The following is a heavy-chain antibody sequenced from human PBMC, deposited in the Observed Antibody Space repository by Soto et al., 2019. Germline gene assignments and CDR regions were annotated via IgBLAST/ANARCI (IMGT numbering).Heavy chain of an antibody. D-gene: IGHD3-10*01. V-gene: IGHV4-34*01. Sequence: ASETLSLTCAVYGESFSGHIWTWIRQTPGKGLQWIGQINHSGSASYNPSLKSRVTISVHTSNSQFSLELSSVTAADTAVYYCAGGWFGEFVYYLDYWGQGILVTVSS. J-gene: IGHJ4*02. CDR1: GESFSGHI. CDR2: INHSGSA. CDR3: AGGWFGEFVYYLDY.